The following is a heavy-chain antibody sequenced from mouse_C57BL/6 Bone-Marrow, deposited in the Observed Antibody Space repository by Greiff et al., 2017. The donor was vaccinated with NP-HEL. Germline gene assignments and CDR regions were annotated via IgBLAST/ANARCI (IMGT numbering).Heavy chain of an antibody. CDR3: SNYYGSSYFDY. V-gene: IGHV3-6*01. Sequence: DVKLQESGPGLVKPSQSLSLTCSVTGYSITSGYYWNWIRQFPGNKLEWMGYISYDGSNNYNPSLKNRISITRDTSKNQFFLKLNSVTTEDTATYYCSNYYGSSYFDYWGQGTTLTVSS. D-gene: IGHD1-1*01. CDR1: GYSITSGYY. J-gene: IGHJ2*01. CDR2: ISYDGSN.